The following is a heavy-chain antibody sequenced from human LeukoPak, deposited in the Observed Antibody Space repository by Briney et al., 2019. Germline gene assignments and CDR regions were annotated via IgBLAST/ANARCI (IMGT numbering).Heavy chain of an antibody. V-gene: IGHV3-23*01. D-gene: IGHD6-13*01. CDR1: GFTFSNYA. CDR2: ISDSGSST. CDR3: ATQETWYLLSRY. J-gene: IGHJ4*02. Sequence: GGSLRLSCAASGFTFSNYAMSWVRQVPGKGLEWVSGISDSGSSTHYADSVKGRFTISRDNSKNTLSLEMNSLRAEDTAVYYCATQETWYLLSRYWGQGTLVTVSS.